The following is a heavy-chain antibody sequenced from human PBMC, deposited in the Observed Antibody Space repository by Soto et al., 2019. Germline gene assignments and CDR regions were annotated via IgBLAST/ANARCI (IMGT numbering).Heavy chain of an antibody. Sequence: SGGSLRLSCTASGFTFGYYAMSWVRQAPGKGLEWVGFIRSKAYGGTTEYAASVKGRFTIPRDDSKSIAYLQMNSLKTEDTAVYYCTRVDSWSPGTLVTVSS. J-gene: IGHJ4*02. CDR3: TRVDS. CDR2: IRSKAYGGTT. CDR1: GFTFGYYA. V-gene: IGHV3-49*04.